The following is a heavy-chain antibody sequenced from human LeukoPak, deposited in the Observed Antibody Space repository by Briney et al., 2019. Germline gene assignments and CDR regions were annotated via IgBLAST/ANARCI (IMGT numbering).Heavy chain of an antibody. J-gene: IGHJ4*02. CDR2: ISGNNGGT. CDR1: GYTFSNYG. V-gene: IGHV1-18*01. D-gene: IGHD6-19*01. Sequence: ASVKVSCKAAGYTFSNYGISWVRQAPGQGLEWMGWISGNNGGTKYAQKFQGRVTMPTDPSTSTASMELRGLRSDDSAMYYCTRVSNLAVTAYYLDYWGQGTLVTVSS. CDR3: TRVSNLAVTAYYLDY.